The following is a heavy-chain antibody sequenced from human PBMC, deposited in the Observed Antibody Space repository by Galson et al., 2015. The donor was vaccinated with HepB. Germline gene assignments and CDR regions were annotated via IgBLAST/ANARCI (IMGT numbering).Heavy chain of an antibody. D-gene: IGHD6-19*01. V-gene: IGHV3-48*01. CDR1: GFTFSSYS. J-gene: IGHJ4*02. CDR3: ARVIAVAEGGGFDY. Sequence: SLRLSCAASGFTFSSYSMNWVRQAPGKGLEWVSYISSSSSTIYYADSVKGRFTISRDNAKNSLYLQMNSLRAEDTAVYYCARVIAVAEGGGFDYWGQGTLVTVSS. CDR2: ISSSSSTI.